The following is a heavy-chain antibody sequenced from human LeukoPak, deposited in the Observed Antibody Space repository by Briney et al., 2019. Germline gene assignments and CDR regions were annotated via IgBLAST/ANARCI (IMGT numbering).Heavy chain of an antibody. Sequence: GGSLRLSCAASGFTFSSYSMSWVRQAPGKGLEWVANIKQDGSEKYYVDSVKGRFTISRDNAKNSLYLQMNSLRAEDTAVYYCARELKGDIVVVPAASKGAFDIWGQGTMVTVSS. D-gene: IGHD2-2*01. CDR3: ARELKGDIVVVPAASKGAFDI. V-gene: IGHV3-7*01. CDR1: GFTFSSYS. CDR2: IKQDGSEK. J-gene: IGHJ3*02.